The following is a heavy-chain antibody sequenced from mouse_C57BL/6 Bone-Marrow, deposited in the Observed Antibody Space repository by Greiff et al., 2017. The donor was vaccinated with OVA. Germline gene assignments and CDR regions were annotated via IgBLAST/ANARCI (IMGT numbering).Heavy chain of an antibody. D-gene: IGHD1-1*01. CDR1: GFTFSDYG. Sequence: EVMLVESGGGLVQPGGSLKLSCAASGFTFSDYGMAWVRQAPRKGPEWVAFISNLAYSIYYADTVTGRFTISRENDKNTLYLEMSSLRSEDTAMYYCARQAYGSSLYYFDYWGQGTTLTVSS. V-gene: IGHV5-15*01. CDR3: ARQAYGSSLYYFDY. J-gene: IGHJ2*01. CDR2: ISNLAYSI.